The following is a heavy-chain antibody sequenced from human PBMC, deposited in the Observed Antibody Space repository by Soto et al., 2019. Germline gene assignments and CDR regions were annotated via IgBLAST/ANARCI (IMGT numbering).Heavy chain of an antibody. J-gene: IGHJ6*03. CDR3: ARGSYDFWSGYYSYYYYYMDV. Sequence: EVQLVESGGGLVKPGGSLRLSCAASGFTFSSYSMNWVRQAPGKGLEWVSSISSSSSYIYYADSVKGRFTISRDNAKNSRYLQMNSLRAEDTAVYYCARGSYDFWSGYYSYYYYYMDVWGKGTTVTVSS. V-gene: IGHV3-21*01. D-gene: IGHD3-3*01. CDR2: ISSSSSYI. CDR1: GFTFSSYS.